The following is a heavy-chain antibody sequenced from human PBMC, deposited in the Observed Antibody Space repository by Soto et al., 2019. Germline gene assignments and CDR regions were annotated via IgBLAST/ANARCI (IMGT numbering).Heavy chain of an antibody. D-gene: IGHD6-6*01. Sequence: PGGALSFSCAACGFTFSSYSMNWLREAPGKGLELVSSISSSSCTNYAESLQGRLTITTDNAKNSLYMQMNSLRAEDKAVYYCAGGQSSGLRFYLTSYYYYGMDVWGQGTTVTVSS. CDR2: ISSSSCT. CDR1: GFTFSSYS. CDR3: AGGQSSGLRFYLTSYYYYGMDV. J-gene: IGHJ6*02. V-gene: IGHV3-21*01.